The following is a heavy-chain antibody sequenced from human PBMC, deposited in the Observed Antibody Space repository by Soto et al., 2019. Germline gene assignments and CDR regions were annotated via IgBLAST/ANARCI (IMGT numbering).Heavy chain of an antibody. Sequence: ASVKVSCKASGYTFTSYYMHWVRQAPGQGLDWMGIINPSGGSTSYAQKFQGRVTMTRDTSTSTVYIELSSLRSEDTAVYYCAREGCSPTSCYPGRHGMDVWGQGTTVTVSS. CDR2: INPSGGST. CDR1: GYTFTSYY. D-gene: IGHD2-2*01. V-gene: IGHV1-46*01. J-gene: IGHJ6*02. CDR3: AREGCSPTSCYPGRHGMDV.